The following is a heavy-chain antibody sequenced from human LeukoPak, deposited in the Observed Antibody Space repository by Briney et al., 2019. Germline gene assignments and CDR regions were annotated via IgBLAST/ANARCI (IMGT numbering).Heavy chain of an antibody. D-gene: IGHD3-10*01. Sequence: ASVKVSCKASGYTFTGYYMHWVRQAPGQGLEWMGWINPNSGGTNYAQKLQGRVTMTTDTSTSTAYMELRSLRSDDTAVYYCARDQSFVEGYFDYWGQGTLVTVSS. CDR2: INPNSGGT. CDR3: ARDQSFVEGYFDY. V-gene: IGHV1-2*02. J-gene: IGHJ4*02. CDR1: GYTFTGYY.